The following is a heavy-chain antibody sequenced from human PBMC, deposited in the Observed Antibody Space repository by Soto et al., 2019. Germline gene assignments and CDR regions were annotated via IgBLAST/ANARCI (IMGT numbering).Heavy chain of an antibody. D-gene: IGHD1-1*01. CDR1: GYAFTTYG. CDR3: ARGRYGDY. Sequence: QVHLVQSGAEVKKPGASVKVSCKGSGYAFTTYGITWVRQAPGQGLEWMGWISAHNGNTNYAQKLQGRVTVTRDTSMSTAYMELRSRRSDDTAVYYCARGRYGDYWGQGALVTVSS. V-gene: IGHV1-18*01. J-gene: IGHJ4*02. CDR2: ISAHNGNT.